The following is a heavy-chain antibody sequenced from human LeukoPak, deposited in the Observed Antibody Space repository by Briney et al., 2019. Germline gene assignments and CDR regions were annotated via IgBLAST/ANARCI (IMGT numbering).Heavy chain of an antibody. D-gene: IGHD2-21*01. CDR1: GYIFTSYW. J-gene: IGHJ6*02. CDR3: ARHNSPQGMDV. CDR2: IYPGDSDT. Sequence: GESLKISCKGSGYIFTSYWIGWVRQMPGKVLELMGIIYPGDSDTRYSPSFQGQATISADKSISTAYLQWSSLKASDTAMYYCARHNSPQGMDVWGQGTTVTVSS. V-gene: IGHV5-51*01.